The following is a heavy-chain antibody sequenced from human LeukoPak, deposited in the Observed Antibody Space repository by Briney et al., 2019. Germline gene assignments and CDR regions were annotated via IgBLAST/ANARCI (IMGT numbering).Heavy chain of an antibody. D-gene: IGHD4-23*01. J-gene: IGHJ6*02. CDR1: GYIFTDYY. V-gene: IGHV1-69*04. CDR3: ARDPSGYGGNLYYYGMDV. Sequence: SVKVSCKASGYIFTDYYMHWVRQAPGQGLEWMGRIIPILGIANYAQKFQGRVTITADKSTSTAYMELSSLRSEDTAVYYCARDPSGYGGNLYYYGMDVWGQGTTVTVSS. CDR2: IIPILGIA.